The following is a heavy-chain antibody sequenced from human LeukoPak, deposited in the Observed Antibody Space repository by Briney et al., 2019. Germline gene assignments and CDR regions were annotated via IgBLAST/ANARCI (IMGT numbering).Heavy chain of an antibody. J-gene: IGHJ4*02. CDR2: IYYSGST. CDR3: ATYGRYYDSSGYTYFDY. V-gene: IGHV4-39*07. CDR1: GGSISSSSYY. D-gene: IGHD3-22*01. Sequence: SETVSLTCTVSGGSISSSSYYWGWIRQPPGKGLEWIGSIYYSGSTYYNPSLKSRVTISVDTSKNQFSLKLSSVTAADTAVYYCATYGRYYDSSGYTYFDYWGQGTLVTVSS.